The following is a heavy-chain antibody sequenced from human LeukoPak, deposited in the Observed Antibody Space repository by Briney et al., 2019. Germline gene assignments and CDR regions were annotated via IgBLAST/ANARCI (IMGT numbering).Heavy chain of an antibody. J-gene: IGHJ6*03. V-gene: IGHV4-4*07. Sequence: SETLSLTCTVSGGSISSYYWSWIRQPAGKGLEWIGRIYTSGSTYYNPSLKSRVTISVDTSKNQFSLRLSSVTAADTAVYYCAREKLHNYVWGTYRQDYYMDVWGKGTTVTVSS. CDR2: IYTSGST. CDR3: AREKLHNYVWGTYRQDYYMDV. CDR1: GGSISSYY. D-gene: IGHD3-16*02.